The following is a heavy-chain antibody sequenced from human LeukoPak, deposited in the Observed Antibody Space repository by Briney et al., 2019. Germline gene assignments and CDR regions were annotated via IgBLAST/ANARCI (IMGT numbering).Heavy chain of an antibody. D-gene: IGHD5-12*01. CDR1: GFTFSDYY. Sequence: GGSLRLSCAASGFTFSDYYMSWIRQAPGKGLEWVSAMSGSSGSTYYADSVKGRFTISRDNSKNTLYLQMNSLRAEDSALYYCAKVRVGTSDCFDYWGQGTLVTVSS. CDR2: MSGSSGST. CDR3: AKVRVGTSDCFDY. V-gene: IGHV3-23*01. J-gene: IGHJ4*02.